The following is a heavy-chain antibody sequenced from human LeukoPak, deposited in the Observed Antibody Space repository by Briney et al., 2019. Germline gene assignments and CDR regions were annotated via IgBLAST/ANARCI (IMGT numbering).Heavy chain of an antibody. V-gene: IGHV6-1*01. D-gene: IGHD5-24*01. CDR1: GDSVSSNSAA. CDR2: TFYRSKWYT. Sequence: SQTLSLTCAISGDSVSSNSAAWNWITQSPSRGLEWLGRTFYRSKWYTDYAVSVKGRITINPATSKNQFSLQLNSVTPEDTAVYYCARGESGYNSYWGQGTLVTVSS. J-gene: IGHJ4*02. CDR3: ARGESGYNSY.